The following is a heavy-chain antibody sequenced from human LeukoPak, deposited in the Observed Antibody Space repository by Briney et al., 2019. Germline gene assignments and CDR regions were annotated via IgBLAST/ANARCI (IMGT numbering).Heavy chain of an antibody. CDR2: ISDYDGNT. Sequence: ASVKVSCKASGDSLMSYGITWVRQASGQGLEWMGWISDYDGNTNYAQNVQGRVTMTTDTSTSTAYMELRSLRSDDTAVYYCARSRVRGSPHPNAFDIWGQGTKVTVSS. CDR1: GDSLMSYG. D-gene: IGHD3-10*01. V-gene: IGHV1-18*01. CDR3: ARSRVRGSPHPNAFDI. J-gene: IGHJ3*02.